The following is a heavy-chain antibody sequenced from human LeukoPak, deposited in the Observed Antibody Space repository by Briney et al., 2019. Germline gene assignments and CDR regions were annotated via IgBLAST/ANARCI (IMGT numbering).Heavy chain of an antibody. CDR2: IIPIFGTA. V-gene: IGHV1-69*01. D-gene: IGHD6-13*01. Sequence: GSSVKVSCKASGGTFSSYAISWVRQAPGQGLEWMGGIIPIFGTANYAQKFQGRVTITADESTSTAYMELSSLRSEDTAVYYCARNYPPAMHIIPAGGAQQIQHWGQGTLVTVSS. CDR3: ARNYPPAMHIIPAGGAQQIQH. CDR1: GGTFSSYA. J-gene: IGHJ1*01.